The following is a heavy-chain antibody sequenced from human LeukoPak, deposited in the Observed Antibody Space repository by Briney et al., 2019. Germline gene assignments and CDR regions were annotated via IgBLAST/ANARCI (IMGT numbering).Heavy chain of an antibody. CDR2: IYYSGGT. Sequence: PSETLSLTCTVSGGSISSSSYYWGWIRQPPGKGLEWIGSIYYSGGTYYNPSLKSRVTISVDTSKNQFSLKLSSVTSADTAGYYCARPAKIFDFDIWGQGTMVTVSS. J-gene: IGHJ3*02. CDR1: GGSISSSSYY. D-gene: IGHD3-3*01. V-gene: IGHV4-39*01. CDR3: ARPAKIFDFDI.